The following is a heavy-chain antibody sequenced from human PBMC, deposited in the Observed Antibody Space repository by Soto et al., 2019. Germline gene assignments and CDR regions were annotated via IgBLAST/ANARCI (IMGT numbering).Heavy chain of an antibody. CDR1: GFTFSSYG. J-gene: IGHJ6*02. CDR2: ISYDGSNK. Sequence: LRLFCAASGFTFSSYGMHWVRQAPGKGLEWVAVISYDGSNKYYAGSVKGRFTISRDNSKNTLYLQMNSLRAEDTAVYYCAKAQVPAAIRDYYYYGMDVWGQGTTVTVSS. V-gene: IGHV3-30*18. D-gene: IGHD2-2*02. CDR3: AKAQVPAAIRDYYYYGMDV.